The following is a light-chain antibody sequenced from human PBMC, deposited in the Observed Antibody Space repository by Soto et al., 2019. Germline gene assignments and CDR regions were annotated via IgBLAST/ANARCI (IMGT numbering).Light chain of an antibody. CDR3: QSFDSSLSAYV. Sequence: QSVLTQPPSVSGAPGQRVTISCTGSSSNIGAGRDVHWYQQLPGTAPRLLIYGNNTRPSGVPDRFSASKSGTSASLAITGLQAEDEADFYCQSFDSSLSAYVFGTGTKLTVL. J-gene: IGLJ1*01. V-gene: IGLV1-40*01. CDR1: SSNIGAGRD. CDR2: GNN.